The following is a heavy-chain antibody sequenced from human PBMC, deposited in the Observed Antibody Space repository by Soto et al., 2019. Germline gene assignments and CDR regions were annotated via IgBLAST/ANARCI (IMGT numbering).Heavy chain of an antibody. J-gene: IGHJ6*02. CDR1: GESISNFY. Sequence: QVRLQESGPGLVRPSETLSLTCSVSGESISNFYWSWIRQPAGKGLEWIGHVHVNGCTNYNAPLQSRVTMSVDTSSNDVSMQLRSLTAADTAVYYCARDRFAWYPGYDLDVWGPGTTVTVSS. D-gene: IGHD3-9*01. V-gene: IGHV4-4*07. CDR2: VHVNGCT. CDR3: ARDRFAWYPGYDLDV.